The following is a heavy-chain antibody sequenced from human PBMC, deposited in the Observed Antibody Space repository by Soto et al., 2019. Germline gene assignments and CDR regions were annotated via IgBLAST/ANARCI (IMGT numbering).Heavy chain of an antibody. Sequence: PSETLSLTCAVYGGSFSCYYWIWIRQPPGKGLEWIGEINQSGSTNYNPSLKSRVTISVDTSKNQFSLKLSSVTAADTAVYYCARGRGRVVPAAIVSSGTNWNYYYYGMDVWGQGTTVTVPS. CDR2: INQSGST. CDR1: GGSFSCYY. V-gene: IGHV4-34*01. D-gene: IGHD2-2*02. J-gene: IGHJ6*02. CDR3: ARGRGRVVPAAIVSSGTNWNYYYYGMDV.